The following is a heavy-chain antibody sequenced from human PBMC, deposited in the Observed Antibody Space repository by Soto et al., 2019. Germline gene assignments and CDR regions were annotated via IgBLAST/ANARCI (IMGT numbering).Heavy chain of an antibody. J-gene: IGHJ4*02. D-gene: IGHD1-1*01. CDR2: IYWDGES. CDR1: GFSCTTTRMG. CDR3: AHRDSTGTTTYFDS. Sequence: SGPTLVNPTETLTLTCTCSGFSCTTTRMGVGWTREPPGKALEWLAIIYWDGESRYNPLLRRRLTLTEDTSKNQVVLTMTNMDPKDTATYYCAHRDSTGTTTYFDSWGQGIPVTAPQ. V-gene: IGHV2-5*02.